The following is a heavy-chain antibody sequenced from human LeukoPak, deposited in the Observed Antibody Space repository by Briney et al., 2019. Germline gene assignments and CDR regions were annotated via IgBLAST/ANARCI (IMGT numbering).Heavy chain of an antibody. D-gene: IGHD4-17*01. CDR3: AKDQHGDYDY. Sequence: GGSLRLSCAASGFTFSSYSMSWFRQAPGKGLEWVSAISGSGGSTYYADSVKGRFTISRDNSKNTLYLQMNSLRAEDTAVYYCAKDQHGDYDYWGQGTLVTVSS. CDR1: GFTFSSYS. CDR2: ISGSGGST. V-gene: IGHV3-23*01. J-gene: IGHJ4*02.